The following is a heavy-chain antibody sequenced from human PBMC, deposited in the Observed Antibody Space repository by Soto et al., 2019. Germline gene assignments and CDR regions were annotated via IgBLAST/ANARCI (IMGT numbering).Heavy chain of an antibody. D-gene: IGHD5-12*01. CDR2: INPNSGGT. CDR3: ARHSGYDYVFDY. CDR1: GYTFTGYY. Sequence: ASVKVSCKASGYTFTGYYIHWVRQAPGQGLEWMGWINPNSGGTHYAQKFQGRVTMTRDTSTSTAYMELSSLTSDDTAVYYCARHSGYDYVFDYRGQGTLVTVSS. V-gene: IGHV1-2*02. J-gene: IGHJ4*02.